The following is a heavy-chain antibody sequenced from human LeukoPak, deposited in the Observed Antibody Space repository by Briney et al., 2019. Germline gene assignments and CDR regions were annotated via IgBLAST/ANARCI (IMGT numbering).Heavy chain of an antibody. Sequence: SETLSLTCTVSGGSISSYYWSWIRQPPGKGLEWIGYIYYSGSTNYNPSLKSRVTISVDTSKNQFSLKLSSVTAADTAVYYCARHRLLLWFGDPRPFDYWGQGTLVTVSS. CDR3: ARHRLLLWFGDPRPFDY. CDR1: GGSISSYY. CDR2: IYYSGST. D-gene: IGHD3-10*01. V-gene: IGHV4-59*08. J-gene: IGHJ4*02.